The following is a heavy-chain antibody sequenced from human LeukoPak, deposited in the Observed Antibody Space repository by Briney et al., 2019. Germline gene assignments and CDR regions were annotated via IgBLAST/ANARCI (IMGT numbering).Heavy chain of an antibody. CDR1: GFTFSSYA. Sequence: QPGGSLRLSCAASGFTFSSYAMTWVRQAPGKGLEWVSAISGSGGSTYYAGSVRGRFTISRDSSKNTLYLQMNSLRAEDTAVYFCAKVWEGSGTYYNVDWGLGTLVTVSS. CDR3: AKVWEGSGTYYNVD. D-gene: IGHD3-10*01. CDR2: ISGSGGST. V-gene: IGHV3-23*01. J-gene: IGHJ4*02.